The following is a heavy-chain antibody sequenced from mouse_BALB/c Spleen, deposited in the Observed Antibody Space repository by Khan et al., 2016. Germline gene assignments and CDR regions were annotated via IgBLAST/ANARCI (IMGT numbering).Heavy chain of an antibody. Sequence: QIQLVQSGPELKKPGETVKISCKASGYTFTNFGMNWVKQAPGKGLKWMGWINTYTGEPTYTDDFKGRFAFSLETSARTASLRIITLKNEETATCFCARSGGSYGFDYWGQGTALTVSS. V-gene: IGHV9-3-1*01. CDR2: INTYTGEP. CDR1: GYTFTNFG. D-gene: IGHD1-1*02. CDR3: ARSGGSYGFDY. J-gene: IGHJ2*01.